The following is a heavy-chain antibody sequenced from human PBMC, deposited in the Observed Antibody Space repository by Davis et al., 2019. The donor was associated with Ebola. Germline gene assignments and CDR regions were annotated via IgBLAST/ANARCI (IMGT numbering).Heavy chain of an antibody. J-gene: IGHJ6*02. CDR1: GFTFDDYA. CDR2: ISWNSGSI. CDR3: ARASIFGVVIAYYYYVMDV. V-gene: IGHV3-9*01. D-gene: IGHD3-3*02. Sequence: SLKISCAASGFTFDDYAMHWVRQAPGKGLEWVSGISWNSGSIGYADSVKGRFTISRDNSKNTLYLQMNSLRPEDTAVYYCARASIFGVVIAYYYYVMDVWGQGTTVTVSS.